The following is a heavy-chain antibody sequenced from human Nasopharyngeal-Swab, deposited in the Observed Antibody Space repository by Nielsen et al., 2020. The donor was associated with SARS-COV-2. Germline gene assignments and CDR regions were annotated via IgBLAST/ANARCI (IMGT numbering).Heavy chain of an antibody. V-gene: IGHV1-24*01. CDR1: GYTLTELS. Sequence: ASVKVSCKVSGYTLTELSMHWVRQAPGKGLEWMGGFDPEDGETIYAQKFQGRVTMTEDTSTDTAYMELSSLRSEDTAVYYCATGAAVAGTPISYYYYYYGMDVWGQGTTVTVSS. CDR2: FDPEDGET. J-gene: IGHJ6*02. D-gene: IGHD6-19*01. CDR3: ATGAAVAGTPISYYYYYYGMDV.